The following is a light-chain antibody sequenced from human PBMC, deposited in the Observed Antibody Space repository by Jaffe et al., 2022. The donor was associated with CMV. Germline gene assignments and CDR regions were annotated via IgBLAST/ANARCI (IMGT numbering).Light chain of an antibody. Sequence: DVVMTQSPLSLPVTLGQPASISCRSSQSLIYTDGNTYLNWFQQRPGQSPRRLISKVSIRDSGVPDRFSGSGSGTDFTLEISRVEAEDVGIYYCMQGSHWPPAFGQGTRVDIK. J-gene: IGKJ1*01. CDR3: MQGSHWPPA. CDR2: KVS. CDR1: QSLIYTDGNTY. V-gene: IGKV2-30*01.